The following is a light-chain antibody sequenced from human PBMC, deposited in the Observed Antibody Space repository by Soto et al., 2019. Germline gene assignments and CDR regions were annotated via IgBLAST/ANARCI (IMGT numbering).Light chain of an antibody. CDR3: QQYSNWPLT. Sequence: QSPGTVAVYKGEGVKLSCRASQSVTNSYLAWYQQKPGQAPRLLIFGASTRAAGIPARFSGSGSGTEFTLTISSLQSEDFAVYYCQQYSNWPLTFGGGTKVDIK. V-gene: IGKV3-15*01. CDR2: GAS. J-gene: IGKJ4*01. CDR1: QSVTNSY.